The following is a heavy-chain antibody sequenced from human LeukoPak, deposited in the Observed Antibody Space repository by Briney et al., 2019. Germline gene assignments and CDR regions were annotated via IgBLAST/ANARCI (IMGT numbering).Heavy chain of an antibody. V-gene: IGHV3-30-3*01. CDR1: GFTFSSYA. D-gene: IGHD2-2*01. CDR3: ARSNVVVPSATSYYYGMDV. Sequence: GGSLRLSCAASGFTFSSYAMPWVRQAPGKGLEWVAVISYDGSNKYYADSVKGRFTISRDNSKNTLYLQMNSLRAEDTAVYYCARSNVVVPSATSYYYGMDVWGQGTTVTVS. CDR2: ISYDGSNK. J-gene: IGHJ6*02.